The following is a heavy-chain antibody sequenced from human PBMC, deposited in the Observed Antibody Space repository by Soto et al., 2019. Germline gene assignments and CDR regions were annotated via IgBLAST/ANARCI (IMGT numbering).Heavy chain of an antibody. CDR3: AKESRDWNYGY. CDR1: GFTCVSYA. J-gene: IGHJ4*02. Sequence: GGSLRLSCAASGFTCVSYAMSWVRQAPWKGLDWVSAISGSGGSTYYADSVKGRFTISRDNSKNTLYLQMNSLRAEDTAVYYCAKESRDWNYGYWGQGTLVTVSS. D-gene: IGHD1-7*01. V-gene: IGHV3-23*01. CDR2: ISGSGGST.